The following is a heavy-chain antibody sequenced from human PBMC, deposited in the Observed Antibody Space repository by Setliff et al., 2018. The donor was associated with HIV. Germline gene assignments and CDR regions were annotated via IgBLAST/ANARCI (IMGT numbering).Heavy chain of an antibody. J-gene: IGHJ4*02. CDR2: IYSSGDT. D-gene: IGHD6-13*01. CDR1: GFAVSSSY. CDR3: ARETGDIAAIALYSFDY. Sequence: GGSLRLSCAASGFAVSSSYMTWVRQAPGKGLDWVSLIYSSGDTYYADSVKGRFTVSRDISKNTLYLHMSNLRAEDTAVYYCARETGDIAAIALYSFDYWGQGTLVTVSS. V-gene: IGHV3-66*01.